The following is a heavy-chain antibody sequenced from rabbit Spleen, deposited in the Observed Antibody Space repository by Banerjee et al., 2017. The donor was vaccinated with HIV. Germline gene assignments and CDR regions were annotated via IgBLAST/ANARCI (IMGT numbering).Heavy chain of an antibody. CDR3: ARDAAGREDFNL. D-gene: IGHD4-2*01. CDR1: GFSFSDRDV. CDR2: INTATAKG. J-gene: IGHJ4*01. Sequence: QEQLEESGGGLVKPEGSLTLTCKASGFSFSDRDVMCWVRQAPGKGLEWIACINTATAKGVYASWVNGRFTISKTSSTTVTLQMTSLTAADTATYFCARDAAGREDFNLWGQGTLVTVS. V-gene: IGHV1S45*01.